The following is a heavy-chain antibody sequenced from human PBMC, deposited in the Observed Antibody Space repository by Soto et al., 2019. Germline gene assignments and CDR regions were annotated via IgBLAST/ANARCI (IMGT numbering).Heavy chain of an antibody. D-gene: IGHD6-13*01. CDR1: GFTIGSFG. J-gene: IGHJ3*02. CDR3: AIFGGQQVVPMVDAFAN. Sequence: PGGSLRLSCAASGFTIGSFGMNWVRQAPGRGLEWVSYISSSGSTIYYADSVRGRFTISRDNARNTLFLQMHSLRDEDTALYYCAIFGGQQVVPMVDAFANWGQGTMVTVSS. CDR2: ISSSGSTI. V-gene: IGHV3-48*02.